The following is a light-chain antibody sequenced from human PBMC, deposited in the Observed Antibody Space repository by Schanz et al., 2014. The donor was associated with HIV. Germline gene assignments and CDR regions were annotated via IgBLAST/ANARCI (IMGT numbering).Light chain of an antibody. Sequence: EIVMTQSPATLSVSPGDRATLSCRASQSVSSGYLAWYQQKPGQAPRLLIYATVDRATGIPDRFSGSGFGTDFTLTINRLEPEDFAVYYCQQYGSSPTFGQGTKVEIK. J-gene: IGKJ1*01. CDR3: QQYGSSPT. V-gene: IGKV3-20*01. CDR2: ATV. CDR1: QSVSSGY.